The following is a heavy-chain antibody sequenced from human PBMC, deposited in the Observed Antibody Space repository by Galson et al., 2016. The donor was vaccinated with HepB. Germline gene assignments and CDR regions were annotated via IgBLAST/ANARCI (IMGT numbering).Heavy chain of an antibody. D-gene: IGHD1-1*01. CDR3: ARRGVQLERRSAFDI. CDR1: GFTFSSYA. J-gene: IGHJ3*02. V-gene: IGHV3-64*01. CDR2: ISSHGGST. Sequence: SLRLSCAASGFTFSSYAMHWVRQAPGMGLEYVSAISSHGGSTYYANSVKGRFTISRDNSKNMLYLQMGSLRTGDMAVYYCARRGVQLERRSAFDIWGQGTMVTVSS.